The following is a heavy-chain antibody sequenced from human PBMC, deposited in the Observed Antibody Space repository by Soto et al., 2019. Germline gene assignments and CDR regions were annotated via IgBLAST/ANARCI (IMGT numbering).Heavy chain of an antibody. CDR1: GYTFTSYD. J-gene: IGHJ5*02. CDR3: ARGLRRPLLNRIVVVPADTPLWFDA. CDR2: MNPNSGNT. D-gene: IGHD2-2*01. V-gene: IGHV1-8*01. Sequence: ASVKVSCKASGYTFTSYDINWVRQATGQGLEWMGWMNPNSGNTGYAQKFQGRVTMTRNTSISTAYMELSSLRSEDTAVYYCARGLRRPLLNRIVVVPADTPLWFDAWGQGTLVTVAS.